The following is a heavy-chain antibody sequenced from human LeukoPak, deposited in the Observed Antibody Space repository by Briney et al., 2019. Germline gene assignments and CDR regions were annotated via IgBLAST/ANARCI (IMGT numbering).Heavy chain of an antibody. Sequence: GGSLSLSCAASGFTFSSYAMSWVRQAPGEGLEWVSAISGSGGSTYYADSVKGRFTISRDNSKNTLYLQMRAEDTAVYYCAKSAGFSYAYYFDYWGQGTLVTVSS. CDR3: AKSAGFSYAYYFDY. CDR2: ISGSGGST. D-gene: IGHD5-18*01. CDR1: GFTFSSYA. J-gene: IGHJ4*02. V-gene: IGHV3-23*01.